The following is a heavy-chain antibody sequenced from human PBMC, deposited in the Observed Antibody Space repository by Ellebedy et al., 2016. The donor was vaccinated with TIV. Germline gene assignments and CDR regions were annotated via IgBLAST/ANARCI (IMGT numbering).Heavy chain of an antibody. J-gene: IGHJ5*02. CDR2: INPNSGDT. Sequence: AASVKVSCKSSGYTFTGHHLHWVRQAPGQGLEWLGLINPNSGDTDYARKFQGRVTMTRYTSINTAYMELTSLRSDDTAVYYCTRAKGPILGGVIIGVFDPWGQGTLVTVSS. CDR3: TRAKGPILGGVIIGVFDP. V-gene: IGHV1-2*02. CDR1: GYTFTGHH. D-gene: IGHD3-16*02.